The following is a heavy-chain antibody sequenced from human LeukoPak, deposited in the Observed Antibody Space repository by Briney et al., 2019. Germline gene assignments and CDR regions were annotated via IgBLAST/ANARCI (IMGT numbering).Heavy chain of an antibody. J-gene: IGHJ6*03. D-gene: IGHD2-2*02. CDR3: ARVRYCSSTSCYMTALGDYMDV. Sequence: GASVKVSCKASGYTFTSYGISWVRQAPGQGLEWMGWISAYNGNTNYAQKLQGRVTMTTDTSTSTAYMELRSLRSDDTAVYYCARVRYCSSTSCYMTALGDYMDVWGKGTTVTVSS. V-gene: IGHV1-18*01. CDR1: GYTFTSYG. CDR2: ISAYNGNT.